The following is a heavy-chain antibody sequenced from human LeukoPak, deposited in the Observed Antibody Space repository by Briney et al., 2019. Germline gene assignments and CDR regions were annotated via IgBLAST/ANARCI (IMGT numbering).Heavy chain of an antibody. CDR3: ARGEFCDY. V-gene: IGHV4-34*01. CDR2: INHSGST. D-gene: IGHD3-9*01. J-gene: IGHJ4*02. CDR1: GGSFSGYY. Sequence: SETLSLTCAVHGGSFSGYYWSWSRQPPGKGLEWIGEINHSGSTNYNPSLKSRVTISVDTSKNQFSLKLSSVTAADTAVYYCARGEFCDYWGQGTLVTVSS.